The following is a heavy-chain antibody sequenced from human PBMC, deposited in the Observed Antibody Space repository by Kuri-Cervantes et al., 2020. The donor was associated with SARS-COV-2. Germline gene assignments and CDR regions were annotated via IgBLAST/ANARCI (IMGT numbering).Heavy chain of an antibody. CDR1: GGSFSNFL. J-gene: IGHJ6*03. CDR3: ARGVRFLDPKYYYFYYYMDV. D-gene: IGHD3-3*01. CDR2: VNHGGGT. V-gene: IGHV4-34*01. Sequence: SQTLSLTCGVYGGSFSNFLWDWVRQPPGKGLEWIGEVNHGGGTNYNPSLMSRVTISVDTSKNQFSLKLRSVTAADTAVYYCARGVRFLDPKYYYFYYYMDVWGKGTTVTVSS.